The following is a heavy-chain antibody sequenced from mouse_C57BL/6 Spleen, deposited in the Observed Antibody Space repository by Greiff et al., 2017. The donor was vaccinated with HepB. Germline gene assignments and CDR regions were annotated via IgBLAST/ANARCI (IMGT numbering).Heavy chain of an antibody. Sequence: EVQGVESGGGLVQPGGSLKLSCAASGFTFSDYYMYWVRQTPEKRLEWVAYISNGGGSTYYPDTVKGRFTLSRDNAKNTLYLQMRRLKSEDTAMYYCARRDDYGYYFDYWGQGTTLTVSS. V-gene: IGHV5-12*01. CDR1: GFTFSDYY. CDR3: ARRDDYGYYFDY. J-gene: IGHJ2*01. CDR2: ISNGGGST. D-gene: IGHD1-1*01.